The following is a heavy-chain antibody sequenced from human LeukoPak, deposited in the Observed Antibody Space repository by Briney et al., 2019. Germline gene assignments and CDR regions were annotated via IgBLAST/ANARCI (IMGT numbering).Heavy chain of an antibody. D-gene: IGHD2-15*01. J-gene: IGHJ6*03. CDR1: GFTFSSYN. CDR2: ISTSNSYI. Sequence: PGGSLRLSCAGSGFTFSSYNMNWVRQAPGKGLEWVSSISTSNSYIYYADSVKGRFTISRDNAKNSLYLQMNSLRAEDTAVYYCARCSNNYYYYMDVWGKGTTVTVSS. V-gene: IGHV3-21*01. CDR3: ARCSNNYYYYMDV.